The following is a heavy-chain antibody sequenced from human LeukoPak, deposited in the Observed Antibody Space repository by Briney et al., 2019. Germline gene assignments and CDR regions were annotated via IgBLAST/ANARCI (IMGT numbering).Heavy chain of an antibody. CDR3: ARRGGSYSFDS. D-gene: IGHD1-26*01. CDR2: IYNSGST. CDR1: GGSISLYY. J-gene: IGHJ4*02. Sequence: SETLSLTCTVSGGSISLYYWSWIRQPPGKGLEWIGFIYNSGSTNYNPSLKSRVTMSVDTSKNQFSLKLSSVTAADTAVYYCARRGGSYSFDSWGQGTLVTVSS. V-gene: IGHV4-59*08.